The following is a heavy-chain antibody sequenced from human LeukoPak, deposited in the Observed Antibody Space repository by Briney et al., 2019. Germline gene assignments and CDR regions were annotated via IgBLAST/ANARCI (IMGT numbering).Heavy chain of an antibody. V-gene: IGHV1-18*01. CDR2: ISTYNGNT. Sequence: GASVKVSCKASGYTFTSYGISWVRQAPGQGLEWMGWISTYNGNTNYAQKVQGRVTMTTDTSTSTAYMELRSLRSDDTAVYYCARASDRLRSGWYYFDYWGQGTLVTVSS. D-gene: IGHD6-19*01. CDR1: GYTFTSYG. J-gene: IGHJ4*02. CDR3: ARASDRLRSGWYYFDY.